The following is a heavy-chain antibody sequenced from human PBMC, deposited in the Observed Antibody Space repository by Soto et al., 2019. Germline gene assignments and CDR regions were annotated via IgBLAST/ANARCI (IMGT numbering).Heavy chain of an antibody. CDR2: INPNSGGA. Sequence: ASVKVSCKASGYTFTAYQIHWMRQAPGQGLEWMGWINPNSGGAYYAQNFQARVTMTRDTSINTDYMELRSLTSDDTAVYYCARGNDFSSGRYYFDYWGQGTLVTVSS. V-gene: IGHV1-2*02. CDR1: GYTFTAYQ. D-gene: IGHD3-3*01. CDR3: ARGNDFSSGRYYFDY. J-gene: IGHJ4*02.